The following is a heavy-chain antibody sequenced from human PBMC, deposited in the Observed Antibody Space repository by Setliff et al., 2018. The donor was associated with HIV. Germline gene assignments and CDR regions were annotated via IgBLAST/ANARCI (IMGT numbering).Heavy chain of an antibody. D-gene: IGHD3-3*01. CDR1: GVTFTSSA. CDR3: ARDLGGNLDY. Sequence: SVKVSCKASGVTFTSSAFTWVRQAPGQGLEWMGRIIPIFGTTNHAQKFQGRVTITADESASIVYMELSSLRSEDTAAYYCARDLGGNLDYWGQGTLVTVSS. CDR2: IIPIFGTT. J-gene: IGHJ4*02. V-gene: IGHV1-69*13.